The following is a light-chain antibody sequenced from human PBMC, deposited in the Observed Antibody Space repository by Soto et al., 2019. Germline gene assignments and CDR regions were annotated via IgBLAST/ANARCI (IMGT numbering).Light chain of an antibody. Sequence: QSALTQPPSASASPGQSVTISCTGTSSDVGGYNYVSWYQQHPGKAPKLMIYEVSKRPSGVPDRFSGSKSGNTASLTVSGLQAEDEADYYCSSYAGSNNLGVFGGGTKVTVL. CDR1: SSDVGGYNY. J-gene: IGLJ2*01. CDR2: EVS. V-gene: IGLV2-8*01. CDR3: SSYAGSNNLGV.